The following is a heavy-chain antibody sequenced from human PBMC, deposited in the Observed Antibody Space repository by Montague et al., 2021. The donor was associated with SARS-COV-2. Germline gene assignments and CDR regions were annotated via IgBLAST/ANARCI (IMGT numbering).Heavy chain of an antibody. CDR2: XDRDDE. D-gene: IGHD1-26*01. CDR1: GFPLSTSGMC. CDR3: ARGIGWRSRVIFDP. J-gene: IGHJ5*02. Sequence: PALGKPTQTLTLTCTFSGFPLSTSGMCVSWVRQPPGKALEWLALXDRDDEYYNTSLKTRLTISKDTSKNQVVLTLTNMDPVDTATYFCARGIGWRSRVIFDPWGQGTLVTVSS. V-gene: IGHV2-70*20.